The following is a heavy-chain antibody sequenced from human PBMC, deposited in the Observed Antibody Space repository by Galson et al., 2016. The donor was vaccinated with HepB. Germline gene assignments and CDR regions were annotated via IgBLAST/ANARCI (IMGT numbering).Heavy chain of an antibody. Sequence: VSGASINNYYWSWIRQPPGKGLEWIGYIYYDGSTNYNPSLKSRVTMSLDTSKNHYSLKLNSVTAADTAVYYCASGRYYYGSEYWGQGTLVTVSS. CDR2: IYYDGST. V-gene: IGHV4-59*01. J-gene: IGHJ4*02. D-gene: IGHD3-10*01. CDR3: ASGRYYYGSEY. CDR1: GASINNYY.